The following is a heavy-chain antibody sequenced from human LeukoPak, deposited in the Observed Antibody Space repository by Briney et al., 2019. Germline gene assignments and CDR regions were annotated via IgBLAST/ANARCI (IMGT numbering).Heavy chain of an antibody. CDR2: IYTSGST. J-gene: IGHJ6*03. CDR3: ARDLRGYSGYDYPPYYYYYMDV. Sequence: PSQTLSLTCTVSGGSISSGSYYWSWIRQPTGQGLEWIGRIYTSGSTNYNPSLKSRVTISVDTSKNQFSLKLSSVTAADTAVYYCARDLRGYSGYDYPPYYYYYMDVWGKGTTVTVSS. D-gene: IGHD5-12*01. CDR1: GGSISSGSYY. V-gene: IGHV4-61*02.